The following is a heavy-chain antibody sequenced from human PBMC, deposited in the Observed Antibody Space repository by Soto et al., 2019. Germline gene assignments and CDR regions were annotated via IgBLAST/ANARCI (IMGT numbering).Heavy chain of an antibody. D-gene: IGHD3-3*02. J-gene: IGHJ4*02. V-gene: IGHV3-15*01. CDR3: TTGFTFSKDY. Sequence: RRLSCGASGFTFSDAWMTWVRQAPGKGLEWVGHIRSKADGVTTDYAAPVKGRFTISREDSKNTLYLQMNSLKTEDTAVYYCTTGFTFSKDYWGQGALVTVSS. CDR2: IRSKADGVTT. CDR1: GFTFSDAW.